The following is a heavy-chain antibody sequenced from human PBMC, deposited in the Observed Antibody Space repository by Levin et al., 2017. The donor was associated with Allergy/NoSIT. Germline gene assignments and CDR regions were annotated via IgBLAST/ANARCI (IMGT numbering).Heavy chain of an antibody. D-gene: IGHD4-17*01. CDR2: IYYSGST. CDR3: ARDPPGDAGLDY. V-gene: IGHV4-61*01. J-gene: IGHJ4*02. CDR1: GGSVSSGSYY. Sequence: PSETLSLTCTVPGGSVSSGSYYWSWIRQPPGKGLEWIGYIYYSGSTNYNPSLKSRVTISVDTSKNQFSLKLSSVTAADTAVYYCARDPPGDAGLDYWGQGTLVTVSS.